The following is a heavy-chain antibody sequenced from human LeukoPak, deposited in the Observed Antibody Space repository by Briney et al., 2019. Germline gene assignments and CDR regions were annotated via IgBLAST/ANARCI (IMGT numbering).Heavy chain of an antibody. Sequence: PSETLSLTCTVSGGSFNAYYWSWIRQPPGKGLEWIGYIYYIGITNYNPSLKSRVTISVDASKNQFSLKLSSVTDADTAVYYCARVNIAAAPGAFDIWGQGTMVTVSS. V-gene: IGHV4-59*01. D-gene: IGHD6-13*01. CDR3: ARVNIAAAPGAFDI. CDR2: IYYIGIT. J-gene: IGHJ3*02. CDR1: GGSFNAYY.